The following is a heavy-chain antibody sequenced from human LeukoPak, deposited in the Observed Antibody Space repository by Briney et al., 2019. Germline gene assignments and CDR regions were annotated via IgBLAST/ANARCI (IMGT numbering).Heavy chain of an antibody. CDR1: GGSFSGYY. J-gene: IGHJ6*02. CDR3: AAHNYYYYGMDV. Sequence: SETLSLTCAVYGGSFSGYYWSWIRQPPGKGLEWIGEINHRGSTNYNPSLKSRVTISVDTSKNQCSLKLSSVTAADTAVYYCAAHNYYYYGMDVWGRGTTVTVSS. V-gene: IGHV4-34*01. CDR2: INHRGST.